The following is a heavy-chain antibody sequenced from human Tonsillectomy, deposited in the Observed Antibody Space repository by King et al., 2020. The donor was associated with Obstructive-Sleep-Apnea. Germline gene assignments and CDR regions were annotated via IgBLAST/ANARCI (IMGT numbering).Heavy chain of an antibody. J-gene: IGHJ4*02. CDR2: ISEDGSNK. CDR1: GFTFNNNA. Sequence: VQLVESGGGVVQPGRSLRLSCAGSGFTFNNNALHWVRQAPGKGLEWVAVISEDGSNKQYADSVQGRLSISRDNSKNILYLQINSLRAEDTAVYYCARERKSHRYTDYLENWGQGTLVTVSS. CDR3: ARERKSHRYTDYLEN. V-gene: IGHV3-30*04. D-gene: IGHD3-16*02.